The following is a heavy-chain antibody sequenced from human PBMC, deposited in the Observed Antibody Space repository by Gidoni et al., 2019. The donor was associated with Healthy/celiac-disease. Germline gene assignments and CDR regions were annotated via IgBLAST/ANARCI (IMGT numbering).Heavy chain of an antibody. J-gene: IGHJ6*02. CDR1: GDSVSSHSAA. V-gene: IGHV6-1*01. Sequence: QVQLQQSGPGLVKPSQTLSLTCAISGDSVSSHSAAWNWIRQSPSRGLEWLGRTYYRSKWYNDYAVSVKSRITINPDTPKNQFSLQLNSVTPEDTAVYYCARAAYYYDSSGYYFSNYGMDVWGQGTTVTVSS. CDR3: ARAAYYYDSSGYYFSNYGMDV. D-gene: IGHD3-22*01. CDR2: TYYRSKWYN.